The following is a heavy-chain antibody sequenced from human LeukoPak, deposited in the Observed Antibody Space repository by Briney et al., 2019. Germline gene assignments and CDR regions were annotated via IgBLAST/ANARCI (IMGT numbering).Heavy chain of an antibody. J-gene: IGHJ6*03. CDR3: ARVEFNRRVAKYYMDV. CDR2: INHSGST. Sequence: SETLSLTCAVYGGSFSGYYWSWIRQPPGKGLEWIGEINHSGSTNYNPSLKSRVTISVDTSKNQFSLKLSSVTAADTAVYYCARVEFNRRVAKYYMDVWGKGTTVTVSS. CDR1: GGSFSGYY. V-gene: IGHV4-34*01. D-gene: IGHD3-3*01.